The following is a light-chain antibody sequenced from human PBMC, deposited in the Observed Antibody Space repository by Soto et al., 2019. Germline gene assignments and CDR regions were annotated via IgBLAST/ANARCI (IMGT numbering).Light chain of an antibody. CDR1: NSDVGGYNY. CDR3: TSFTSSSTWV. V-gene: IGLV2-14*03. Sequence: QSVLTQPASVSGSPGQSITISCTGTNSDVGGYNYVSWFQQRPGKAPKLKIYEVSNRPSGVSNRFSGSKSGYTASLTISELQAEDEADYYCTSFTSSSTWVFGGGTKLTVL. J-gene: IGLJ3*02. CDR2: EVS.